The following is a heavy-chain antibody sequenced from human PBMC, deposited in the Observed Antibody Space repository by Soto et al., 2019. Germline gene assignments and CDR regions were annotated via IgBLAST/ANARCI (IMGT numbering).Heavy chain of an antibody. CDR2: ISDSGGTT. J-gene: IGHJ4*02. V-gene: IGHV3-23*01. CDR1: GFTFSVDV. Sequence: LRLSCAASGFTFSVDVMTWARQAPGKGLEWVSSISDSGGTTHYSDSVKGRFTISRDNSKNTLYLQMSSLRAEDTAVYYCARDGGGFAMENHWGQGSLVTVSS. CDR3: ARDGGGFAMENH. D-gene: IGHD3-16*01.